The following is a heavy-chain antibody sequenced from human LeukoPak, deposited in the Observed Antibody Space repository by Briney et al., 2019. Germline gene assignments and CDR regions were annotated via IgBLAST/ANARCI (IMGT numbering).Heavy chain of an antibody. CDR2: ISWNSGSI. D-gene: IGHD6-13*01. V-gene: IGHV3-9*01. Sequence: GRSLRLSCAASGFTFDDYAMHWVRQAPGKGPEWVSGISWNSGSIDYADSVKGRFTISRDNAKNSLYLQMNSLRAEDTALYYCAKDIDSSSWYWGPFFDYWGQGTLVTVSS. CDR1: GFTFDDYA. CDR3: AKDIDSSSWYWGPFFDY. J-gene: IGHJ4*02.